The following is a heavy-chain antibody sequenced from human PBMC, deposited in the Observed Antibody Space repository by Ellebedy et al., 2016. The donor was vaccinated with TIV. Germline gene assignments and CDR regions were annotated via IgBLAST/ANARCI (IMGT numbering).Heavy chain of an antibody. D-gene: IGHD1-26*01. CDR2: ITSTADRT. Sequence: GESLKISXAASGFTFSSYAMAWVRQAPGKGLEWVSSITSTADRTHYADSVKGRFTISRDNSKNTLFLQMNSLRPDDTAVYYCAQGAPGEWELLHDSWGQGILVTVSS. CDR1: GFTFSSYA. V-gene: IGHV3-23*01. J-gene: IGHJ4*02. CDR3: AQGAPGEWELLHDS.